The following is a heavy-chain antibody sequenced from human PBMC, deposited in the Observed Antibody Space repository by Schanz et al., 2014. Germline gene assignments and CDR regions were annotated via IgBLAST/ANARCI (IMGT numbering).Heavy chain of an antibody. CDR3: ARDRGMTTSDYYYGMDV. Sequence: QVQLQESGPRLVKPSQTLSLTCTVSGGSISSGAYSWSWIRQPPGKRPEWIGYIYSSGSTYYNPSLKSRVPMSIDTSKNQFSLKRSSVTAADTAVYYCARDRGMTTSDYYYGMDVWGQGTTVTVSS. CDR1: GGSISSGAYS. J-gene: IGHJ6*02. D-gene: IGHD4-17*01. V-gene: IGHV4-30-4*07. CDR2: IYSSGST.